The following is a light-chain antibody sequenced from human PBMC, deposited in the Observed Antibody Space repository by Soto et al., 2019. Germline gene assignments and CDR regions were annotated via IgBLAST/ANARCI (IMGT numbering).Light chain of an antibody. CDR2: GAS. V-gene: IGKV3-15*01. Sequence: EIVSTYFPATLSKSPVENAPFSCRASQSIGTKLAWYQQRPGQAPRLLMYGASTGATGIPARFSGSGSGTEFTLTIGSLQSDDFAVYYCQQYSSWVWTFGQGTKVDIK. CDR3: QQYSSWVWT. J-gene: IGKJ1*01. CDR1: QSIGTK.